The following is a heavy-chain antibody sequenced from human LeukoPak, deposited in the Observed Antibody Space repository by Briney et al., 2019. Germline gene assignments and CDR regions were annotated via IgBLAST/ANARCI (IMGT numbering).Heavy chain of an antibody. CDR2: ISGSGRTI. V-gene: IGHV3-48*03. CDR1: GFTFSSYE. Sequence: GGSLRLSCAASGFTFSSYEMNWVRQAPGKGLEWVSYISGSGRTIYYANSVKGRFTISRDNAKNSLYLQMNSLRAEDTAVYYCARDRAVAGYYYDSSGYLFDYWGQGTLVTVSS. D-gene: IGHD3-22*01. J-gene: IGHJ4*02. CDR3: ARDRAVAGYYYDSSGYLFDY.